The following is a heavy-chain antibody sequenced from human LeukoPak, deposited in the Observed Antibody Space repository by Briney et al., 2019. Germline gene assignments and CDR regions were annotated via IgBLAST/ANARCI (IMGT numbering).Heavy chain of an antibody. D-gene: IGHD6-13*01. CDR3: AKDSLGSSSKNWFDP. CDR1: GFTFSSYG. Sequence: GGSLRLSCTASGFTFSSYGMHWVRQAPGTGLEWVAFISYDGSDNYYADSVKGRFTISRDNSKNTLYLQMNSLRAEDTAVYYCAKDSLGSSSKNWFDPWGQGTLVTVSS. J-gene: IGHJ5*02. V-gene: IGHV3-30*18. CDR2: ISYDGSDN.